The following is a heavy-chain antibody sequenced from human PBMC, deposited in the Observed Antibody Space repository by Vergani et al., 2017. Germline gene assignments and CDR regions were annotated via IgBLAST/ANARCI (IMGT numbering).Heavy chain of an antibody. J-gene: IGHJ4*02. Sequence: VQLVESGGGLVQPGGSLRLSCSASGFTFSSYAMHWVRQAPGKGLEYVSAISSNGGSTYYADSVKGRFTISRHNSKNTLYLQMNSLRAEDTAVYYCASGYAHNYFDYWGQGTLVTVSS. CDR1: GFTFSSYA. V-gene: IGHV3-64*04. CDR3: ASGYAHNYFDY. CDR2: ISSNGGST. D-gene: IGHD2-2*01.